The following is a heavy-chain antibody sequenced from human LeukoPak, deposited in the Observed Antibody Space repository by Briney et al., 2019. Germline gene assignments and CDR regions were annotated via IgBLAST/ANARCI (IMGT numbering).Heavy chain of an antibody. D-gene: IGHD3-10*01. CDR3: ARDLSWNGSGTFDP. V-gene: IGHV4-4*07. CDR2: IYTSGST. CDR1: GGSISSYY. Sequence: SSETLSLTCTVSGGSISSYYWSWIRQPAGKGLEWIGRIYTSGSTNYNPSLKSRVTMSVDTSKNQFSLKLSSVTAADTAVYYCARDLSWNGSGTFDPWGQGTLVTVSS. J-gene: IGHJ5*02.